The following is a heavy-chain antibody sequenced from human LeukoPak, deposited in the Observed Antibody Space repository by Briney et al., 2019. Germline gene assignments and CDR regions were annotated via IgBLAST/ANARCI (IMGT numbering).Heavy chain of an antibody. CDR3: ARDPGGIAVPGLGFAFNI. CDR1: GFTLSSHW. V-gene: IGHV3-21*01. Sequence: TGGSLRLSCAASGFTLSSHWMTWVRQAPGKGLEWVSSIISSSSYIYYADAVKGRFTISRDNAKNSLYLQMNSLRAEDTAVYYCARDPGGIAVPGLGFAFNIWGQGTMVTVSS. J-gene: IGHJ3*02. D-gene: IGHD6-19*01. CDR2: IISSSSYI.